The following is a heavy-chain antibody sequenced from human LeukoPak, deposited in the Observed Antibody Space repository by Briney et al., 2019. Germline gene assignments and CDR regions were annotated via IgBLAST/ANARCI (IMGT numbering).Heavy chain of an antibody. CDR1: GFTFSSYG. CDR3: AKGAIVVVPAAITDDY. V-gene: IGHV3-30*02. Sequence: GGSLRLSCVTSGFTFSSYGMHWVRQAPGKGLEWVALIRYDGSDKYYADSVKGRFTISRDNSKNTLYLQMNSLRAEDTAVYYCAKGAIVVVPAAITDDYWGQGTLVTVSS. CDR2: IRYDGSDK. D-gene: IGHD2-2*02. J-gene: IGHJ4*02.